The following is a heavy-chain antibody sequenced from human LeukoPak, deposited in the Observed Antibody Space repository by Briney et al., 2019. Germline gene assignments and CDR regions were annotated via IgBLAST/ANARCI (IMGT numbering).Heavy chain of an antibody. Sequence: PGGSLRLSCAASGFSFSYFWMHWVRQAPGKGLAWVSRINRDGSGTSYADSVKGRFTISRDNAKNTLSLQMNSLRAEDTAVYYCTRELEYRGSPDDAFDIWGQGTMVTVSS. CDR2: INRDGSGT. CDR1: GFSFSYFW. V-gene: IGHV3-74*01. CDR3: TRELEYRGSPDDAFDI. J-gene: IGHJ3*02. D-gene: IGHD1-26*01.